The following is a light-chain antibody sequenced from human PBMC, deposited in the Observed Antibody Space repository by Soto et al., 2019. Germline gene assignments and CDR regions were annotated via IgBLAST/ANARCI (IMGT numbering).Light chain of an antibody. CDR1: SSDVGGYNY. CDR2: DVS. J-gene: IGLJ1*01. V-gene: IGLV2-14*03. CDR3: SSFTRSSTPYV. Sequence: QSVLTQPASVSGSPGQSITISCTGTSSDVGGYNYVSWYQQYPGKAPKLVIYDVSNRPSGVSNRFSGSKSGNTASLTISGLQAEDEADYYCSSFTRSSTPYVFGTGTKVTVL.